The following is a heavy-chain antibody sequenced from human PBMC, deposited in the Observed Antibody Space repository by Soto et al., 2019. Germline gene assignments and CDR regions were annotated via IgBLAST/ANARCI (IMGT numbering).Heavy chain of an antibody. D-gene: IGHD6-19*01. CDR3: PRGKSRSGGKDYYYYYMAV. CDR1: GGSFSGYY. V-gene: IGHV4-34*01. Sequence: SETLSLTCAVYGGSFSGYYWSWIRQPPGKGLEWIGEINHSGSTNYNPSLKSRVTISVDTSKNQFSLKLSSVTAADTAVYYCPRGKSRSGGKDYYYYYMAVGGKGTTATV. J-gene: IGHJ6*03. CDR2: INHSGST.